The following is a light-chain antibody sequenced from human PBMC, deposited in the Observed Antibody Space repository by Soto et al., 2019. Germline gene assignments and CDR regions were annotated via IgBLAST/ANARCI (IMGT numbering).Light chain of an antibody. V-gene: IGKV3-15*01. CDR3: QQYNNWPPIT. CDR2: GAS. J-gene: IGKJ5*01. CDR1: QSVSGN. Sequence: EIVMTQSPATLSVSPGERATLSCRASQSVSGNLAWHQQKPGQAPRLLIYGASTRATGIPARFSGSGSGTEFTLTISSLQSEDFAVYYGQQYNNWPPITFGQGTRLEIK.